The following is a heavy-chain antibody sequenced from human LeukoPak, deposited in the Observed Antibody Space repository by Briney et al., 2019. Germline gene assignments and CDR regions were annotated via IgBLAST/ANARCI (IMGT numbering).Heavy chain of an antibody. CDR3: AKDLRSGGAAGYYYYGMDV. V-gene: IGHV3-30*18. CDR1: GFTFSSYG. D-gene: IGHD6-13*01. J-gene: IGHJ6*02. Sequence: SGGSLRLSCAASGFTFSSYGMHWVRQAPGKGLEWVAVISYDGSDKYYADSVKGRFTISRDNSKNTLYLQMNSLRAEDTAVYYCAKDLRSGGAAGYYYYGMDVWGQGTTVTVSS. CDR2: ISYDGSDK.